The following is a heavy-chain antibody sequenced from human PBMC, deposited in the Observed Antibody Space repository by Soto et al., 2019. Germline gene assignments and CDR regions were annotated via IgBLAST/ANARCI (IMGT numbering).Heavy chain of an antibody. J-gene: IGHJ5*02. Sequence: PGESLKISCKGSGYSFTSYWIGWVLQIPWKGLEWMGIIYPGDSDTRYSPSFQGQVTISADKSISTAYLQWSSLKASDTAMYYCARYLRYCSGGSCYSGTFVPWGQGTLVTVSS. CDR3: ARYLRYCSGGSCYSGTFVP. CDR2: IYPGDSDT. V-gene: IGHV5-51*01. D-gene: IGHD2-15*01. CDR1: GYSFTSYW.